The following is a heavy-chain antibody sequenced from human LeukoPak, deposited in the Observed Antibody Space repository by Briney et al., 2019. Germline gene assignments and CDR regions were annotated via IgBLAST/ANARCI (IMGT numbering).Heavy chain of an antibody. CDR1: GGSINGYY. Sequence: SETLSLTCNVSGGSINGYYWTWIRQPPGKGPEWIGYMFYNGNTNYSPSLKSRVTISLDTSKGQISMRLTSVTAADTGVYHCARLTREDGVDVWGQGTTVTVSS. CDR2: MFYNGNT. V-gene: IGHV4-59*01. CDR3: ARLTREDGVDV. J-gene: IGHJ6*02.